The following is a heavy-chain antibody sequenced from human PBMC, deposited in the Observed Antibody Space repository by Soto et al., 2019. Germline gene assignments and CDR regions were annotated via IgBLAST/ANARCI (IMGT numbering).Heavy chain of an antibody. CDR3: ASATSIAVAGKET. V-gene: IGHV1-18*01. CDR2: ISFYNGHT. CDR1: GDTVTKYG. D-gene: IGHD6-19*01. J-gene: IGHJ4*02. Sequence: QVQLVQSGGEVKKPGASVKVSCKASGDTVTKYGISWVRQAPGQGLEWLGWISFYNGHTNYALKFQDRTTFTTDTSTSQASMELRSLTSDDTAVYYCASATSIAVAGKETWGQGTLVTVSS.